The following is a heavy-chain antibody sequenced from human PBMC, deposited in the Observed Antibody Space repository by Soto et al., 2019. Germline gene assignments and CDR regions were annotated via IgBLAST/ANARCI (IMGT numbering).Heavy chain of an antibody. CDR2: IRNKDNSYIT. Sequence: GSLRLSCAASGFTFSDHYMDWVRQAPGKGLEWVGRIRNKDNSYITEYAASVKGRFTISRDDSKNSLYLQMNSLKIDDTAVFYCARVRGVTRWYFDYWGQGALVTVSS. J-gene: IGHJ4*02. CDR1: GFTFSDHY. V-gene: IGHV3-72*01. D-gene: IGHD2-21*02. CDR3: ARVRGVTRWYFDY.